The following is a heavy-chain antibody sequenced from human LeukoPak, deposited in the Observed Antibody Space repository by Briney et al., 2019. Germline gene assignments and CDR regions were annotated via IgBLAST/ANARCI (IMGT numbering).Heavy chain of an antibody. V-gene: IGHV3-23*01. CDR1: GFTFSSYA. CDR2: ISGSGGST. J-gene: IGHJ4*02. D-gene: IGHD6-13*01. CDR3: SKGRVAAAGTWHYFDY. Sequence: GGSLRLSCAASGFTFSSYAMSWVRRAPGKGLEWVSAISGSGGSTYYADSVKGRFTISRDNSKNTLYLQMNSLRAEDTAVYYCSKGRVAAAGTWHYFDYWGQGTLVTVSS.